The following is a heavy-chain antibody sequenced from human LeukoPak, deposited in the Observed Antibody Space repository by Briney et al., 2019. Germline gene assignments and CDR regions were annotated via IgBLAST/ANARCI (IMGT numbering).Heavy chain of an antibody. V-gene: IGHV1-2*02. CDR2: ISPNTGDT. CDR3: ARWFGEVPGDY. Sequence: ASVKVSCKASGYAFTAYYIHWVRQAPGQGLEWMGRISPNTGDTTYAQKFQGRVTMTRDTSITTAYMELSRLRFDDTAVYYCARWFGEVPGDYWGQGTLVTVSS. CDR1: GYAFTAYY. J-gene: IGHJ4*02. D-gene: IGHD3-10*01.